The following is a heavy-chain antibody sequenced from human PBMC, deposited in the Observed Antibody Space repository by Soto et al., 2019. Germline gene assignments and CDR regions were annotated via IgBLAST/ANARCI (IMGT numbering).Heavy chain of an antibody. V-gene: IGHV3-49*03. D-gene: IGHD3-10*01. J-gene: IGHJ4*02. CDR2: IRSKAYGGTT. CDR3: SRLGRFGDGYDY. Sequence: EVQLVESGGGLVQPGRSLRLSCTTSGFTFGDYAMSWFRQAPGKGLERVGFIRSKAYGGTTEYAASMKGRFTVSRDDTKSTAYLQMNSLKIEDTAVYYCSRLGRFGDGYDYWGQGSLVTVSS. CDR1: GFTFGDYA.